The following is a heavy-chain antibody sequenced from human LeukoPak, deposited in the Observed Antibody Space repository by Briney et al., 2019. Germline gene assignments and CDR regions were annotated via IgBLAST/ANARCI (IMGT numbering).Heavy chain of an antibody. V-gene: IGHV3-30-3*01. J-gene: IGHJ4*02. D-gene: IGHD5-24*01. CDR3: ARDRDGYNYFDY. CDR1: GFTFSSYA. CDR2: ISYDGSNK. Sequence: GGSLRLSCAASGFTFSSYAMHWVRQAPGKGLECVAVISYDGSNKYYADSVKGRFTISRDNSKNTLYLQMNSLRAEDTAVYYCARDRDGYNYFDYWGQGTLVTVSS.